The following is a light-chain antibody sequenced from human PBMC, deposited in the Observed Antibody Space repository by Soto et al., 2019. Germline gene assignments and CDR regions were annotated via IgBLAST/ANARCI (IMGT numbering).Light chain of an antibody. V-gene: IGKV3-15*01. Sequence: EIVLTQSPCTLSLSPGERATLSCSASQSLRTNSLAWYQQKPGQAPRLLIYGASTRATGIPARFSGSGSGTEFTLSIGSLQSEDFAVYYCHQYNNWPPAFGGGTKVDIK. CDR1: QSLRTN. J-gene: IGKJ4*01. CDR2: GAS. CDR3: HQYNNWPPA.